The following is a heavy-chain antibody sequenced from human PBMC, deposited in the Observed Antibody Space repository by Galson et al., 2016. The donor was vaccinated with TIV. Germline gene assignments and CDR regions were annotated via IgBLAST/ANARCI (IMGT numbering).Heavy chain of an antibody. D-gene: IGHD1-26*01. Sequence: LRLSCAASGFNFGIYGMHWVRQAPGKGLEWVSALWYDGSNEKYADSVKGRFTISRDNSKDTLYLHMHSLRADDTAVYYCARSPPLGSTIYYFDYWGQGTLVTVSS. V-gene: IGHV3-33*01. CDR3: ARSPPLGSTIYYFDY. J-gene: IGHJ4*02. CDR1: GFNFGIYG. CDR2: LWYDGSNE.